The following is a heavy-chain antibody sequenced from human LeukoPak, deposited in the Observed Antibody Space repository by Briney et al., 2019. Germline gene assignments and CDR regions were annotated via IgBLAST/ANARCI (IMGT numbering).Heavy chain of an antibody. CDR1: GDTFNTYA. V-gene: IGHV1-69*13. D-gene: IGHD3-16*01. Sequence: ASVKVSCKASGDTFNTYAISWVRQAPGQGLEWMGGIIPIFRTAHYAQNFQGRVTITADESTSTAYMELTSLTSEDTAVYYCARDGSRIWGLAFWGQGTLVAVSS. J-gene: IGHJ4*02. CDR3: ARDGSRIWGLAF. CDR2: IIPIFRTA.